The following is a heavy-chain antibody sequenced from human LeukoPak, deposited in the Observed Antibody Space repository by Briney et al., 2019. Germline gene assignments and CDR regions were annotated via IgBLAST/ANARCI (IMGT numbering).Heavy chain of an antibody. CDR2: INHSGST. CDR3: ARVGICSRGVSNWFDP. V-gene: IGHV4-34*01. D-gene: IGHD3-10*01. Sequence: SETLSLTCAVYGGSFSGYYWSWIRQPPGKGLEWIGEINHSGSTNYNPSLKSRVTISVDTSKNQFSLKLSSVTAADTAVYYCARVGICSRGVSNWFDPWGQGTLVTVSS. J-gene: IGHJ5*02. CDR1: GGSFSGYY.